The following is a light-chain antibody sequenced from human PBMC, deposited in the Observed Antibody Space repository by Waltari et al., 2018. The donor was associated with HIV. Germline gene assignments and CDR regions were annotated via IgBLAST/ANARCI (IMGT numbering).Light chain of an antibody. CDR2: WAS. CDR1: QSVFYSSNNKNY. J-gene: IGKJ3*01. V-gene: IGKV4-1*01. CDR3: QQYDSTPIA. Sequence: DIVMTQSPDSLAVSLGERATINCKSSQSVFYSSNNKNYLAWYQQKPGQPPKLLIYWASTRESGVPDRFSGSGSGTDFTLTISSLQAEDVAVYYCQQYDSTPIAFGPGTKVHIK.